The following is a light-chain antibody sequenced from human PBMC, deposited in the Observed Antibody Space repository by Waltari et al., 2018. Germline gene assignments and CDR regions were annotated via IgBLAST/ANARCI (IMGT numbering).Light chain of an antibody. CDR3: QQYFNTPIT. V-gene: IGKV4-1*01. CDR2: WVS. Sequence: DIVMTQSPDSLAVSLGERVTINCRSSQTILDTYDKNYLAWHQQKPGQSPRLLIYWVSTRELGVPDRFSGSGSGTDFTLTISGLQAEDVAVYYCQQYFNTPITFGGGTKVEIK. CDR1: QTILDTYDKNY. J-gene: IGKJ4*01.